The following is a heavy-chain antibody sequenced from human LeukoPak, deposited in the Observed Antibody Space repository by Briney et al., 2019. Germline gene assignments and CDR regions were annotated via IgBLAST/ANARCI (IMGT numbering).Heavy chain of an antibody. D-gene: IGHD2-15*01. V-gene: IGHV3-74*01. CDR2: INSDGSST. CDR1: GFSFSSYW. CDR3: ARVRCSGGSCQKYYYYYMDV. Sequence: GGSLRLSCAASGFSFSSYWMHWVRQAAGKGLEWVSRINSDGSSTSYADSVKGRFTISRDNAKNTLYLQMNSLRAEDTAVYYCARVRCSGGSCQKYYYYYMDVWGKGTTVPISS. J-gene: IGHJ6*03.